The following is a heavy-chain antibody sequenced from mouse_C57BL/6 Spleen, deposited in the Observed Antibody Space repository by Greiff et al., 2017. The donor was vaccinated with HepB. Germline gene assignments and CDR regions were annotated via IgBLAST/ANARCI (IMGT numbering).Heavy chain of an antibody. V-gene: IGHV1-4*01. CDR1: GYTFTSYT. CDR2: INPSSGYT. CDR3: ARWGERAY. J-gene: IGHJ3*01. Sequence: QVHVKQSGAELARPGASVKMSCKASGYTFTSYTMHWVKQRPGQGLEWIGYINPSSGYTKYNQKFKDKATLTADKSSSTAYMQLSSLTSEDSAVYYCARWGERAYWGQGTLVTVSA.